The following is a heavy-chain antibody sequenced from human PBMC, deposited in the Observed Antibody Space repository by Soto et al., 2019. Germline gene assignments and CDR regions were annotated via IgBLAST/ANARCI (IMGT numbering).Heavy chain of an antibody. CDR2: INHSGST. CDR1: GGSFSGYY. J-gene: IGHJ4*01. CDR3: ARGRRDVRFDS. Sequence: SETLSLTCAVYGGSFSGYYWSWIRQPPGKGLEWIGEINHSGSTNYNPSLKSRVTISLDTSKSQFSLDLTSATAADTAVYYCARGRRDVRFDSWGHGTLVTVSS. V-gene: IGHV4-34*01.